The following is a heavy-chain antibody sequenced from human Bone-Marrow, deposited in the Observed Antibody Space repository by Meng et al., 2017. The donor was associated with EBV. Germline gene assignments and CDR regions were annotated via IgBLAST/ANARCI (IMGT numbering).Heavy chain of an antibody. V-gene: IGHV4-39*01. CDR3: ARPFPSWQSPRLDPFGA. CDR2: VHYTGST. J-gene: IGHJ5*02. Sequence: QRGESGPGQVKPSETLSLTCTVSGDSISSFYYWGWIRQPPGRGLEWIGSVHYTGSTYYSPSLKSRVTVSVDTSKNQFSLRLTSVTAADTAVYYCARPFPSWQSPRLDPFGAWGQGTLVTVSS. CDR1: GDSISSFYY. D-gene: IGHD6-19*01.